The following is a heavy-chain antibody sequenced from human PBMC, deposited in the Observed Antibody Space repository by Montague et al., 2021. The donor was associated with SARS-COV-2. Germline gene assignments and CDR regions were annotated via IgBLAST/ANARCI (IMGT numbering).Heavy chain of an antibody. J-gene: IGHJ6*02. CDR2: ISWSSANI. CDR3: AKEGGYGSGGYRIRVYGMDV. D-gene: IGHD3-10*01. CDR1: GFTFDDYA. Sequence: SLRLSCAASGFTFDDYAMHWVRQAPGKGLEWVSSISWSSANIGYADSVKGRFTISRDNAKNSLYLQMNNLRAEDTALYYCAKEGGYGSGGYRIRVYGMDVWGQGTTVTFSS. V-gene: IGHV3-9*01.